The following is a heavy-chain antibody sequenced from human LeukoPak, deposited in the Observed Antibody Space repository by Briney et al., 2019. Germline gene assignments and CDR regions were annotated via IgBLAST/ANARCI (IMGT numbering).Heavy chain of an antibody. D-gene: IGHD4-23*01. J-gene: IGHJ4*02. CDR2: ISSGSSTI. Sequence: GGSLRLSCAASGFTFSSYSMNWVRQAPGKGLEWVSYISSGSSTIYYADSVKGRFTISRDNAKNSLYLQMNSLRAEDTAVYYCASPDYGGNALDYWGQGTLVTVSS. V-gene: IGHV3-48*01. CDR1: GFTFSSYS. CDR3: ASPDYGGNALDY.